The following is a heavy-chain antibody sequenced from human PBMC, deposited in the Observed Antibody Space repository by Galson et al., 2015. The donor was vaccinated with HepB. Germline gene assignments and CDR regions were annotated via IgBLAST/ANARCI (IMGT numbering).Heavy chain of an antibody. V-gene: IGHV3-15*05. CDR1: GFTFSNAW. CDR3: TTVRYCTSTSCPTRRYYMDV. CDR2: IKDKSDGGTT. D-gene: IGHD2-2*01. Sequence: SLRLSGAAAGFTFSNAWMTRVGQAPGKGLEWVGRIKDKSDGGTTDYAAPVQGRFTMSRDDSENTLYLQMNSLKTEDTAVYYCTTVRYCTSTSCPTRRYYMDVWGKGATVTVSS. J-gene: IGHJ6*03.